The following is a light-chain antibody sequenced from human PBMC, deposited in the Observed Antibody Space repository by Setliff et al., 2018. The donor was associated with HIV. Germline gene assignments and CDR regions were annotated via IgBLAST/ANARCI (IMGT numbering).Light chain of an antibody. CDR3: CSYAGIYPYV. V-gene: IGLV2-11*01. Sequence: QSVLTQPRSVSGSPGQSVTISCTGASSDVGGYDYVSRYQQHPGKAPKLMIYDVSKRPSGVPDRFSGSKSANTASLTISGLQAEDEADYYCCSYAGIYPYVFGTGTKVTVL. J-gene: IGLJ1*01. CDR2: DVS. CDR1: SSDVGGYDY.